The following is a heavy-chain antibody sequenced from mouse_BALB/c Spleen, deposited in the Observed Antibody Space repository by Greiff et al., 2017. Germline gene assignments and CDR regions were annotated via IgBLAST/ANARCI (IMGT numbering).Heavy chain of an antibody. CDR2: IRLKSNNYAT. D-gene: IGHD2-1*01. J-gene: IGHJ2*01. V-gene: IGHV6-6*02. CDR3: TREGGNYDDY. CDR1: GFTFSNYW. Sequence: DVMLVESGGGLVQPGGSMKLSCVASGFTFSNYWMNWVRQSPEKGLEWVAEIRLKSNNYATHYAESVKGRFTISRDDSKSSVYLQMNNLRAEDTGIYYCTREGGNYDDYWGQGTTLTVSS.